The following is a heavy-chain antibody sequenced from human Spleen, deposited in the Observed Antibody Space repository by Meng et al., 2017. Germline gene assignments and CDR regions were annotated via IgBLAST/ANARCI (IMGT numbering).Heavy chain of an antibody. CDR2: IGTAGDT. J-gene: IGHJ6*02. V-gene: IGHV3-13*01. D-gene: IGHD6-13*01. CDR1: GFTFSSYW. CDR3: ARGSSWYSHYYYGMDV. Sequence: GGSLRLSCAASGFTFSSYWMHWVRQATGKGLEWVSAIGTAGDTYYPGSVKGRFTISRENAKNSLYLQMNSLRAGDTAVYYCARGSSWYSHYYYGMDVWGQGTTVTVSS.